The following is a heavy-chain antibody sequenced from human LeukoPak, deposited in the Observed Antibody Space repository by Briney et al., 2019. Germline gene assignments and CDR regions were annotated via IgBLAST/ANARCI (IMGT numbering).Heavy chain of an antibody. D-gene: IGHD5-18*01. Sequence: GGSLRLSCAASGFTFSTYSMYWVRQAPGKGLEWVSAISGSGGSTYYADSVKGRFTISRDNSKNTLYLQMNSLRAEDTAVYYCAKGDTAMDYYFDYWGQGTLVTVSS. CDR1: GFTFSTYS. CDR2: ISGSGGST. CDR3: AKGDTAMDYYFDY. V-gene: IGHV3-23*01. J-gene: IGHJ4*02.